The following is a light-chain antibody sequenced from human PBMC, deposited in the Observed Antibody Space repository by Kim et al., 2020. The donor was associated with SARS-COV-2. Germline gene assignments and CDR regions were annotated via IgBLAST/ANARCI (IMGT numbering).Light chain of an antibody. CDR2: GKN. J-gene: IGLJ2*01. Sequence: SSELTQDPAVSVALGQTVRITCQGDSVRSYYVSWYQQKPGQAPALVVYGKNSRPSGIPDRFSGSNSGTTASLIITGAQAEDEADYYCNSRDSTADHVTFGGGTKLTVL. CDR3: NSRDSTADHVT. CDR1: SVRSYY. V-gene: IGLV3-19*01.